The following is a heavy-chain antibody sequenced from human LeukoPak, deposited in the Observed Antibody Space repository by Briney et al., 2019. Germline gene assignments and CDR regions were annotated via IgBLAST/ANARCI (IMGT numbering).Heavy chain of an antibody. D-gene: IGHD5-12*01. V-gene: IGHV4-31*03. J-gene: IGHJ2*01. CDR1: GGSISSGGYF. Sequence: PSETLSLTCTVSGGSISSGGYFWTWIRQHPGKALEWIGYIYYSGSTYYNPSLKSRVTISADTSKNQFSLKLSSVTAADTAVYYCARFPYSGYDYWYFDLWGRGTLVTVSS. CDR2: IYYSGST. CDR3: ARFPYSGYDYWYFDL.